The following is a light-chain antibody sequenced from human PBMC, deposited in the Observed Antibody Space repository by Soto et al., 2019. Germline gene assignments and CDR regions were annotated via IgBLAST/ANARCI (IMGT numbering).Light chain of an antibody. CDR3: YQFGYYRRA. CDR2: TTS. CDR1: QTVNSDY. J-gene: IGKJ1*01. Sequence: TLSYRASQTVNSDYLAWFQQRPGQALRPHICTTSRRATATPDLFSWSGSGTDFNSATKNLQPADFAAYYCYQFGYYRRAFGQGTKVDIK. V-gene: IGKV3-20*01.